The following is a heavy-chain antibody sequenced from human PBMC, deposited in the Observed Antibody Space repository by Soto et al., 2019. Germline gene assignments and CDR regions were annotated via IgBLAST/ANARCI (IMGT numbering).Heavy chain of an antibody. V-gene: IGHV1-18*01. Sequence: ASVKVSCKASGYTFTSYGISWVRQAPGQGLEWMGWISAYNGNTNYAQKLQGRVTVTTDTSTSTAYMELRSLRSDDTAVYYCARDLPRAQLWLQVYYYYYGMDVWGQGTTVTVSS. CDR2: ISAYNGNT. CDR1: GYTFTSYG. D-gene: IGHD5-18*01. J-gene: IGHJ6*02. CDR3: ARDLPRAQLWLQVYYYYYGMDV.